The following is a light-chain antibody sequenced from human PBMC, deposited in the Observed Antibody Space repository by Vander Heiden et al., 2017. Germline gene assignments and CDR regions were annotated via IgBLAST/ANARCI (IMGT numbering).Light chain of an antibody. CDR1: SSNIGNNY. V-gene: IGLV1-51*01. Sequence: QPVFTQPPSASAAPGQKVTIPCPGSSSNIGNNYVSWYQQLPGPAPKLLIYDNNERPSGIPDRFSGSKSGTSATLSITGLQAGDEADYYCGAWDSSRSAVVFGGGTKLTVL. CDR2: DNN. J-gene: IGLJ2*01. CDR3: GAWDSSRSAVV.